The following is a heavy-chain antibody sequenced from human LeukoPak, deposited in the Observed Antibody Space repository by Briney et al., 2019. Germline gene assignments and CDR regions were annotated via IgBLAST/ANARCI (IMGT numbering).Heavy chain of an antibody. J-gene: IGHJ4*02. CDR1: GFTFSSYA. Sequence: PGGSLRLSCAASGFTFSSYAMSWVRQAPGKGLEWVSAISGSGGSTYYADSVRGRFTISRDNSKNTLYLQMNSLRAEDTAVYYCAKDIRVFWQPSLFDYWGQGTLVTVSS. CDR3: AKDIRVFWQPSLFDY. V-gene: IGHV3-23*01. CDR2: ISGSGGST. D-gene: IGHD3-3*01.